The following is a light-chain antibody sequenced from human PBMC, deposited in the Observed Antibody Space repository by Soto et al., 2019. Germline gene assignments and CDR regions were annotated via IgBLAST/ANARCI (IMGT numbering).Light chain of an antibody. Sequence: DIQMTQSPSTLSASVGDRVTITCRASQSISSWLAWYQQKPGKAPKLLIYDASSLESGVPSRFSGSGSGTEFTLTISSLQPDDFATYYCQQYNSYPYTFGQGTKPEIK. J-gene: IGKJ2*01. CDR1: QSISSW. CDR3: QQYNSYPYT. V-gene: IGKV1-5*01. CDR2: DAS.